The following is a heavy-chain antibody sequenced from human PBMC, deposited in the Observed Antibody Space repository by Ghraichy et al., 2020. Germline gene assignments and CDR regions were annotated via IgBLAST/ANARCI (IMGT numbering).Heavy chain of an antibody. J-gene: IGHJ6*02. V-gene: IGHV4-34*01. CDR1: GGSFSGYY. Sequence: SQTLSLTCAVYGGSFSGYYWSWIRQPPGKGLEWIGEINHSGSTNYNPSLKSRVTISVDTSKNQFSLKLSSVTAADTAVYYCARPDCSSTSCGMDVWGQGTTVTVSS. D-gene: IGHD2-2*01. CDR2: INHSGST. CDR3: ARPDCSSTSCGMDV.